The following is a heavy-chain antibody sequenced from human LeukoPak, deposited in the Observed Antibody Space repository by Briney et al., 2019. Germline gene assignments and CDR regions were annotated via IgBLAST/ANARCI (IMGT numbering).Heavy chain of an antibody. D-gene: IGHD3-10*02. CDR3: ARDVRYAYNWFDP. Sequence: ASVKVSCKASGYTFTGYYMHWVRQAPGQGLEWMGWINPNSGGTNYAQKFQGRVTMTRDTSISTAYMELSRLRSDDTAVYYCARDVRYAYNWFDPWGQGTLVTVSS. V-gene: IGHV1-2*02. CDR1: GYTFTGYY. J-gene: IGHJ5*02. CDR2: INPNSGGT.